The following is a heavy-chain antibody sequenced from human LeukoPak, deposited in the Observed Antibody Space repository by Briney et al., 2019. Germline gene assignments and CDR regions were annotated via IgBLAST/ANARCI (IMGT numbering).Heavy chain of an antibody. V-gene: IGHV4-59*13. J-gene: IGHJ6*02. CDR3: ARDRHSSGWYVLDGYYYYYGMDV. CDR1: GDSISSYY. Sequence: PSETLSLTCTVSGDSISSYYWSWIRQPPGKGLEWIGYIHYSGNTNYNPSLKSRVIISVDTSKNQFSLSLSSVTAADTAVYYCARDRHSSGWYVLDGYYYYYGMDVWGQGTTVTVSS. CDR2: IHYSGNT. D-gene: IGHD6-19*01.